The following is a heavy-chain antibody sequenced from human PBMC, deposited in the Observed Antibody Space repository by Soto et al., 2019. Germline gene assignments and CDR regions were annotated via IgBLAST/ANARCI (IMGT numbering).Heavy chain of an antibody. V-gene: IGHV2-5*01. D-gene: IGHD1-26*01. CDR1: GSSLTTSGVG. CDR2: IYWNDEK. J-gene: IGHJ5*02. CDR3: AHDSSGYYASPYWQDP. Sequence: SGPTLVNPTQTLTLTCTLSGSSLTTSGVGVGWIRQPPGKALEWLALIYWNDEKHYTPSLSSRLSITKDTSKNQVVLTMTNMDPMDTATYFCAHDSSGYYASPYWQDPWGQGTLVTVSS.